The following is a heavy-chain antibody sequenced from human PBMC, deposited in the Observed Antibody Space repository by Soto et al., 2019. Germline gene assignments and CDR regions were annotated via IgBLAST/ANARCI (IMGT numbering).Heavy chain of an antibody. CDR2: IIPIFGTA. J-gene: IGHJ3*02. V-gene: IGHV1-69*13. D-gene: IGHD3-22*01. CDR1: GGTFSSYA. CDR3: ARDQIAYDSSGYGAFDI. Sequence: SVKVSCKASGGTFSSYAISWVRQAPGQGLEWMGGIIPIFGTANYAQKFQGRVTITADESTSTAYMELSSLRSEDTAVYYCARDQIAYDSSGYGAFDIWGQGTMVTVSS.